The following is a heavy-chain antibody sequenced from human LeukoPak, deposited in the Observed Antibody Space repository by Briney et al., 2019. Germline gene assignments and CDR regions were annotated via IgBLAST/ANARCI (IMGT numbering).Heavy chain of an antibody. CDR1: GFTFSSYE. Sequence: GGSLRLSCAASGFTFSSYEMNWVRQAPGKGLEWVSYISSSGSTIYYADSVKGRFTISRDNAKNSLYLQMNSLRAEDTAVYYCARDRGGPSSSWNYYYYYGMDVWGQGTTVTVSS. D-gene: IGHD6-13*01. CDR3: ARDRGGPSSSWNYYYYYGMDV. CDR2: ISSSGSTI. J-gene: IGHJ6*02. V-gene: IGHV3-48*03.